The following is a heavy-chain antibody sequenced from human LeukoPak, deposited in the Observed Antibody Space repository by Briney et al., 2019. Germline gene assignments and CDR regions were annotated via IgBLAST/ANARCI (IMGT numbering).Heavy chain of an antibody. CDR2: ITPSTSNE. J-gene: IGHJ4*02. D-gene: IGHD3-22*01. CDR3: ARATYDSSGYYTFDY. Sequence: PGGSLRLSCAASGFTFSSYSTNWVRQAPGKGLEWISYITPSTSNEFYADSVKGRFTSSRDNAKNSLYLHMNSLRDEDTAVYYCARATYDSSGYYTFDYWGQGTLVTVSS. CDR1: GFTFSSYS. V-gene: IGHV3-48*02.